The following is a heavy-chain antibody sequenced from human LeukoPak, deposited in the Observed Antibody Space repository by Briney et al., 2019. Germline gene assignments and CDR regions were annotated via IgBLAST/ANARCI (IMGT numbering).Heavy chain of an antibody. CDR3: ARDGLWIQNSFDI. J-gene: IGHJ3*02. Sequence: SETLSLTCTVSGGSVTSFYWSWIRQPPGKGLEWIGYIYYSGSSAYNPSLKSRVTISVDTSKNQFSLKLSSVTAADMAVYYCARDGLWIQNSFDIWGQGTVVTVSS. D-gene: IGHD5-18*01. V-gene: IGHV4-59*02. CDR1: GGSVTSFY. CDR2: IYYSGSS.